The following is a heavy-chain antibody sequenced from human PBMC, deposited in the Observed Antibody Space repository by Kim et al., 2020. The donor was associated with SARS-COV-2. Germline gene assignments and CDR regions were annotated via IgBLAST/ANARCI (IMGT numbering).Heavy chain of an antibody. Sequence: YAQKFQGRVTMTRDTSTSTVYMELSSLRSEDTAVYYCARTEYSRAYYFDYWGQGTLVTVSS. J-gene: IGHJ4*02. V-gene: IGHV1-46*01. CDR3: ARTEYSRAYYFDY. D-gene: IGHD6-6*01.